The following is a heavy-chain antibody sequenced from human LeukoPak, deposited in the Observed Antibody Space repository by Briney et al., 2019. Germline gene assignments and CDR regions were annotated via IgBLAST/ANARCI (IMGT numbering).Heavy chain of an antibody. CDR1: GFTFSSYW. Sequence: GGSLRLSCAASGFTFSSYWMSWVRQAPGKGLEWVSYSSTTGNTIHYTDSVKGRFTVSRDNAKNSLFLQMNSLRDEDTAVYYCARRGGGGRSDALDIWGQGTMVTVSS. D-gene: IGHD2-21*01. CDR2: SSTTGNTI. CDR3: ARRGGGGRSDALDI. J-gene: IGHJ3*02. V-gene: IGHV3-48*02.